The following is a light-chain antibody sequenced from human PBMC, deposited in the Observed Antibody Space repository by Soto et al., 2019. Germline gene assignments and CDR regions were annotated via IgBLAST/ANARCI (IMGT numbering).Light chain of an antibody. CDR1: KLGDKY. V-gene: IGLV3-1*01. J-gene: IGLJ2*01. CDR3: QAWDNKIVV. Sequence: SYELNQPPSVSVSLGQTASITCSGDKLGDKYACWYQQKPGQSPVLVIYQDTERPSGIPERFSGSNSGNTATLTISGTQAMDEADYYCQAWDNKIVVFGGGTKVTVL. CDR2: QDT.